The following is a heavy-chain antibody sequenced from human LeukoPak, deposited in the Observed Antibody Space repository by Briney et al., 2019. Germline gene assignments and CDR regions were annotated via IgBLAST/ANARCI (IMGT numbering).Heavy chain of an antibody. CDR1: GFTFSSYG. CDR2: IWYDGSNK. D-gene: IGHD1-26*01. Sequence: GGSLRLSCAASGFTFSSYGMHWVRQAPGKGLEWVAVIWYDGSNKYYADSVKGRFTISRDNSKNTLYLQMNSLRAEDTAVYYCARTVGVTAFDYWGQGTLVTVSS. CDR3: ARTVGVTAFDY. V-gene: IGHV3-33*01. J-gene: IGHJ4*02.